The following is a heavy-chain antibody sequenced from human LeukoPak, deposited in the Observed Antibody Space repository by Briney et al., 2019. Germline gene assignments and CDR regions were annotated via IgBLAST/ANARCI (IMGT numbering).Heavy chain of an antibody. V-gene: IGHV5-51*01. Sequence: GESLKIPCQGSGHNFNTYWIDWVRQVPGKGLEWMGIIYSEESDDRYGPSSEGHVTISADKSISTAYLQWSALKAWDSATYYCTRGGSSSSYFDSWGRGTQVIVST. CDR3: TRGGSSSSYFDS. CDR1: GHNFNTYW. D-gene: IGHD2/OR15-2a*01. J-gene: IGHJ4*01. CDR2: IYSEESDD.